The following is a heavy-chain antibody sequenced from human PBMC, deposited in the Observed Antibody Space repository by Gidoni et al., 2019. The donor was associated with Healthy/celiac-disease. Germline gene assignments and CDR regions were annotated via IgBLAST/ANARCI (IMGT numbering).Heavy chain of an antibody. V-gene: IGHV1-69*06. CDR2: IIPIFGTA. CDR1: GGTFSSYA. Sequence: QVQLVQSGAAVKKPGSSVKVSCKASGGTFSSYAISWVRQAPGQGLEWMGGIIPIFGTAHYAQKFQGRVTITADKSTSTAYMELSSLRSEDTAVYYCASSAITMIVVVIAFDIWGQGTMVTVSS. D-gene: IGHD3-22*01. J-gene: IGHJ3*02. CDR3: ASSAITMIVVVIAFDI.